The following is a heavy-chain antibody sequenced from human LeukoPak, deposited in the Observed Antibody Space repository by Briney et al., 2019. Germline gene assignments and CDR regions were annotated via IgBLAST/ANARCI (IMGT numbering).Heavy chain of an antibody. D-gene: IGHD5-18*01. J-gene: IGHJ6*02. V-gene: IGHV3-7*01. CDR1: GFISSSYW. Sequence: GGSLRLSCAASGFISSSYWMSWVRQAPGKGLEWVANVKQDGSERYYADSVKGRFTISRDNAKNTLYLQMNSLRAEDTAVYYCARDAVDTANAVWGQGTTVTVSS. CDR3: ARDAVDTANAV. CDR2: VKQDGSER.